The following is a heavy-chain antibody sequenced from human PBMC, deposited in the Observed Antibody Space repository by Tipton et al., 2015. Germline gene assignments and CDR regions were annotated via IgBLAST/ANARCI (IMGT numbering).Heavy chain of an antibody. Sequence: GSLRLSCAASGFPFSTYWMSWVRQAPGKGLEWVANIKQDGSEKYYVESVKGRFTVSRDNAKNTLYLQMNSLRAEDTAVYYCAREAFTDFDYWGQGTLVTVSS. CDR2: IKQDGSEK. CDR3: AREAFTDFDY. V-gene: IGHV3-7*03. CDR1: GFPFSTYW. J-gene: IGHJ4*02.